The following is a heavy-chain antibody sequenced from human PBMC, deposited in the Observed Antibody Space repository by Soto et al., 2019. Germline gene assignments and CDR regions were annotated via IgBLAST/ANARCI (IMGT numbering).Heavy chain of an antibody. J-gene: IGHJ6*02. V-gene: IGHV1-8*01. CDR2: MNPNSGNT. CDR3: ATFLGSSSSWYLPYYYYRMDV. CDR1: GYTFTSYD. Sequence: ASVKVSCKASGYTFTSYDINWVREATGQGLELMGWMNPNSGNTGYVQKFQGRVTMTRNTSISTAYMELSSLRSEDTAVYYCATFLGSSSSWYLPYYYYRMDVWGQGTAVTVYS. D-gene: IGHD6-13*01.